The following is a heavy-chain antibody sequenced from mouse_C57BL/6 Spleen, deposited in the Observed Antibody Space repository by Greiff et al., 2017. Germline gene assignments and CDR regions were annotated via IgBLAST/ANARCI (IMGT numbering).Heavy chain of an antibody. CDR1: GYTFTTYP. Sequence: VQLKESGAELVKPGASVKMSCKASGYTFTTYPIEWMKQNHGKSLEWIGNFHPYNDDTKYNEKFKGKATLTVEKSSSTVYLELSRLTSDDSAVYYCARMGLDYGSSFDYWGQGTTLTVSS. CDR2: FHPYNDDT. J-gene: IGHJ2*01. CDR3: ARMGLDYGSSFDY. D-gene: IGHD1-1*01. V-gene: IGHV1-47*01.